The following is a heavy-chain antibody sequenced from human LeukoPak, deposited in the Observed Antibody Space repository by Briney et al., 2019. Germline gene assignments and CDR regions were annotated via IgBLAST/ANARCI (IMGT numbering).Heavy chain of an antibody. J-gene: IGHJ4*02. Sequence: GASVKVSCKASGGTFSSYAISWVRQAPGQGLEWMGRIIPIFGTANYAQKFQGRGTITTDESTSTAYMELSSLRSEDTAVYYCAREDIVVVPAANLLWGQGTLVTVSS. CDR2: IIPIFGTA. V-gene: IGHV1-69*05. CDR1: GGTFSSYA. CDR3: AREDIVVVPAANLL. D-gene: IGHD2-2*01.